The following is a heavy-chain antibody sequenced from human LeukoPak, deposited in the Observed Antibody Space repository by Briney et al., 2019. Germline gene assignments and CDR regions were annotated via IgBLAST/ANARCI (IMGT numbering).Heavy chain of an antibody. V-gene: IGHV4-30-2*01. CDR1: GGSISSGLYS. CDR2: IYHTGST. D-gene: IGHD2-2*01. Sequence: SQTLSLTCDVSGGSISSGLYSWSWIRQPLGKGLGWIGYIYHTGSTYYNPSLKSRVTISVDTSKNQFSLRLSSVTAADTAVYYCARLQYCSGTSCYWFDPWGQGTLVTVSS. J-gene: IGHJ5*02. CDR3: ARLQYCSGTSCYWFDP.